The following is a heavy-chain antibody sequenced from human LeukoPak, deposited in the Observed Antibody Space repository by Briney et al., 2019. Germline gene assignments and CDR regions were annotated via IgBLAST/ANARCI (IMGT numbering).Heavy chain of an antibody. D-gene: IGHD3-3*01. CDR2: IIPIFGTA. J-gene: IGHJ3*02. CDR3: ARVTHYDFWSGSDAFDI. CDR1: GGTFSSYA. Sequence: ASVKVSCKASGGTFSSYAISWVRQAPGQGLEWMGGIIPIFGTANYAQKFQGRVTITADESTSTAYMELSSLRSEDTAVYYCARVTHYDFWSGSDAFDIWGQGTMVTVSS. V-gene: IGHV1-69*13.